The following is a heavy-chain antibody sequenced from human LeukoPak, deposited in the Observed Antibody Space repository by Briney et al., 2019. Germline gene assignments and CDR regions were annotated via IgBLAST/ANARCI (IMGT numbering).Heavy chain of an antibody. CDR2: VYYSGST. CDR3: AGSPIAAVGTMDV. CDR1: GGSISGYY. Sequence: SETLSLTCTVSGGSISGYYWNSVRQPPGKGLEWIGSVYYSGSTNYNPSLKSRVTISVDTSKNQFSLKLSSVTAADTAVYYCAGSPIAAVGTMDVWGKGTTVTVSS. V-gene: IGHV4-59*01. D-gene: IGHD6-13*01. J-gene: IGHJ6*03.